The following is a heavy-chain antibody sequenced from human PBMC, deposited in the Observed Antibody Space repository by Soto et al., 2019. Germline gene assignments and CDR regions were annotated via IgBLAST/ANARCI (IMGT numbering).Heavy chain of an antibody. Sequence: PGGSLRLSCIASGFTVSRKAMSWVRQAPGKGLEWVSSISGSVISTYYADSVKGRFTISRDTSKSTVYLQMNSVRAEDTAVYFCAKGYMVDATYPLFYFDDWGQGTLVTVSS. CDR3: AKGYMVDATYPLFYFDD. D-gene: IGHD2-8*01. J-gene: IGHJ4*02. CDR2: ISGSVIST. V-gene: IGHV3-23*01. CDR1: GFTVSRKA.